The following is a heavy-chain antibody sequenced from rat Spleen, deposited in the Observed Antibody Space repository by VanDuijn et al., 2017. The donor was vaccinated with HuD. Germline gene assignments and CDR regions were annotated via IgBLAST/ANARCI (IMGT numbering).Heavy chain of an antibody. D-gene: IGHD1-10*01. CDR3: ASLTTAFDY. V-gene: IGHV5-20*01. CDR2: ISYDGGSS. CDR1: GFTFSDYY. J-gene: IGHJ2*01. Sequence: EVQLVESGGGLVQPGRSLKLSCAASGFTFSDYYMDWVRQAPTKGLEWVASISYDGGSSYYRDSVKGRFTISRDNAKSSLYLQMDSLRSEDTATYYCASLTTAFDYWGQGVMVTVSS.